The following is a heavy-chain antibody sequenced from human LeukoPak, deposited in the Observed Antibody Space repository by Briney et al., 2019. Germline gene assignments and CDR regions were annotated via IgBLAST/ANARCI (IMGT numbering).Heavy chain of an antibody. CDR2: IGSSGGGI. J-gene: IGHJ4*02. D-gene: IGHD7-27*01. Sequence: GGSLSLSCAACGFTFSIYTLYWVRHPPGKGLEWVSIIGSSGGGIHYADSVKGRFTISRDNSKNALYLQMNSLRVEDTAVYYCAIDPNWGTHSWGQGVLVTVSS. CDR3: AIDPNWGTHS. V-gene: IGHV3-23*01. CDR1: GFTFSIYT.